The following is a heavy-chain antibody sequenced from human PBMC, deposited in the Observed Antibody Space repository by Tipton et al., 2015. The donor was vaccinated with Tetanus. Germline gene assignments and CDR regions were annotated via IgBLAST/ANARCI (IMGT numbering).Heavy chain of an antibody. CDR3: ARDRYYEFLTGYYGVGVDRLYGMDV. Sequence: TLSLTCTVSGGSISSGGYYWSWIRQHPGKGLEWIGYIYYSGSTYYNPSLKSRVTISVDTSKNQFSLKLSSVTAADTAVYYCARDRYYEFLTGYYGVGVDRLYGMDVWGRGTTVTVSS. CDR2: IYYSGST. D-gene: IGHD3-9*01. J-gene: IGHJ6*02. CDR1: GGSISSGGYY. V-gene: IGHV4-31*03.